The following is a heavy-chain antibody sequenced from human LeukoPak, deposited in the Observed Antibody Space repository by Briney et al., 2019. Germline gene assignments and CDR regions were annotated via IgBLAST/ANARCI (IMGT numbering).Heavy chain of an antibody. CDR2: INPNSGGT. CDR3: AREKGSYQTRAFDY. D-gene: IGHD1-26*01. J-gene: IGHJ4*02. CDR1: GYTFTGYY. V-gene: IGHV1-2*02. Sequence: ASVTVSCKASGYTFTGYYMHWVRQAPGQGLEWMGWINPNSGGTNYAQKFQGRVTMTRDTSISTAYMELSRLRSDDTAVYYCAREKGSYQTRAFDYWGQGTLVTVSS.